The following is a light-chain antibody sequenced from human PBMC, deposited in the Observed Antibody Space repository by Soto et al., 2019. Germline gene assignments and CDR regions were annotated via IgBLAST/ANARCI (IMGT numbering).Light chain of an antibody. Sequence: QSVLTQPPSVSAAPGQKVTISCSGSSSNIGSNYVSWYQQLPGTAPKLLIYGDNKRPSGIPDRFSGSKSGTSATLGITGLQTGDEADYYCGTWDSSLSAGVFGGGTKLTVL. CDR1: SSNIGSNY. CDR3: GTWDSSLSAGV. CDR2: GDN. J-gene: IGLJ2*01. V-gene: IGLV1-51*01.